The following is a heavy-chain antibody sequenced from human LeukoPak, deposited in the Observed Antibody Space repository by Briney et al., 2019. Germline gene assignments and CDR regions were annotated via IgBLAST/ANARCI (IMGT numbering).Heavy chain of an antibody. J-gene: IGHJ4*02. CDR2: IIPILGIA. Sequence: ASVKVSCKASGGTFSSYAISWVRQAPGQGLEWMGRIIPILGIANYAQKFQGRVTITADKSTSTAYMELSSLRSEDTAVYYCAGTPSLGIAAAGTTFDYWGQGTLVTVSS. CDR1: GGTFSSYA. CDR3: AGTPSLGIAAAGTTFDY. V-gene: IGHV1-69*04. D-gene: IGHD6-13*01.